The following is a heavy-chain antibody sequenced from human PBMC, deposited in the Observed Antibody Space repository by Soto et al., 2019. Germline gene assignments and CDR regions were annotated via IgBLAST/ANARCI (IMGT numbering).Heavy chain of an antibody. Sequence: AASVKVSCKASGYTFTSYAMNWVRQAPGQGLEWMGWINTNTGNPTYAQGFTGRFVFSLDTSVSTAYLQICSLKAEDTAVYYCAREARRLVGLRPQLNWFDPWGQGTLVTVSS. CDR3: AREARRLVGLRPQLNWFDP. J-gene: IGHJ5*02. D-gene: IGHD3-16*01. CDR2: INTNTGNP. V-gene: IGHV7-4-1*01. CDR1: GYTFTSYA.